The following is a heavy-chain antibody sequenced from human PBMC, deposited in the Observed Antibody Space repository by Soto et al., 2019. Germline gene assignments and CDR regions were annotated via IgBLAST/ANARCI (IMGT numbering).Heavy chain of an antibody. V-gene: IGHV1-69*12. CDR3: AREVVVAATGWFDP. J-gene: IGHJ5*02. D-gene: IGHD2-15*01. CDR2: IIPIFGTA. CDR1: GGTFSSYA. Sequence: QVQLVQSGAEVKKPESSVKVSCKASGGTFSSYAISWVRQAPGQGLEWMGGIIPIFGTANYAQKFQGRVTITADESTSTAHMELSSLRSEDTAVYYCAREVVVAATGWFDPWGQGTLVTVSS.